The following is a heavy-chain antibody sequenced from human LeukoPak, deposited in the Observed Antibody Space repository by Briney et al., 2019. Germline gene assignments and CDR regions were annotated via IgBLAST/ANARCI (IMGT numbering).Heavy chain of an antibody. V-gene: IGHV3-48*03. CDR1: GFTFSSYE. CDR3: ARVARYYDSSGYYPLYYYYGMDV. J-gene: IGHJ6*02. CDR2: ISSSGSTI. D-gene: IGHD3-22*01. Sequence: GGSLRLSCAASGFTFSSYEMNWVRQAPGKGLEWVSYISSSGSTIYYADSVKGRFNISRENDKNSLYLQMNSLRAEDTAVYYCARVARYYDSSGYYPLYYYYGMDVWGQGATVTVSS.